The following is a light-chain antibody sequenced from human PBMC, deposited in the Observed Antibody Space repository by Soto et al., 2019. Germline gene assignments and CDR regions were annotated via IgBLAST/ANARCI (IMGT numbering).Light chain of an antibody. V-gene: IGKV3-15*01. J-gene: IGKJ1*01. CDR1: QSVSSN. CDR3: QQYNNWPQT. CDR2: GAS. Sequence: DIVMTQSPATLSVSPGERATLSCRASQSVSSNLAWYQQKPGQAPRLLIYGASTRATGIPARFIGSWSGTECTLTISSLQSEDVAVYYCQQYNNWPQTFGQGTKVDIK.